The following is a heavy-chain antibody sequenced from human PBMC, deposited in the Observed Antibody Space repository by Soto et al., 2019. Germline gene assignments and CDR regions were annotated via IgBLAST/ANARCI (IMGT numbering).Heavy chain of an antibody. CDR2: IWYDGSNK. D-gene: IGHD3-22*01. V-gene: IGHV3-33*01. J-gene: IGHJ4*02. CDR3: AIDPSLYYYDSSDPHQRYDY. CDR1: GFTFSSYG. Sequence: GGSLRLSCAASGFTFSSYGMHWVRQAPGKGLEWVAVIWYDGSNKYYADSVKGRFTISRDNSKNTLYLQMNSLRAEDTAVYYCAIDPSLYYYDSSDPHQRYDYWGQGTLVTVSS.